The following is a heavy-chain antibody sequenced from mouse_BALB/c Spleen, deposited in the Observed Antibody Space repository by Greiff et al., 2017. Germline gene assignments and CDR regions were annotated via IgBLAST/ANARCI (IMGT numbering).Heavy chain of an antibody. CDR2: INPNNGGT. CDR1: GYTFTDYN. Sequence: EVQVVESGPELVKPGASVKIPCKASGYTFTDYNMDWVKQSHGKSLEWIGDINPNNGGTIYNQKFKGKATLTVDKSSSTAYMELRSLTSEDTAVYYCAMSRYDGAMDYWGQGTSVTVSS. D-gene: IGHD2-14*01. V-gene: IGHV1-18*01. J-gene: IGHJ4*01. CDR3: AMSRYDGAMDY.